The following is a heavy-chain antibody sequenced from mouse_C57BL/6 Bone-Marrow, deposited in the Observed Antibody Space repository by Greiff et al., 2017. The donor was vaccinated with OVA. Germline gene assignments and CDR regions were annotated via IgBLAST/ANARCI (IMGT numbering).Heavy chain of an antibody. J-gene: IGHJ1*03. CDR1: GFSLTSYG. CDR2: IWRGGST. Sequence: VQLQQSGPGLVQPSQSLSITCTVSGFSLTSYGVHWVRQSPGQGLEWLGVIWRGGSTDYNAAFMSRLSINKDNSKSQVFFKMNSLQADDTAIYYCAKEDHYYGSSYRYFDVWGTGTTVTVSS. D-gene: IGHD1-1*01. V-gene: IGHV2-5*01. CDR3: AKEDHYYGSSYRYFDV.